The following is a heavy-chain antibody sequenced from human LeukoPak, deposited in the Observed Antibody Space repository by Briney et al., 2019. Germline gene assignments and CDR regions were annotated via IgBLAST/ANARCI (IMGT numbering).Heavy chain of an antibody. J-gene: IGHJ4*02. CDR2: IYYSGST. CDR1: GGSISSSSYY. D-gene: IGHD3-16*01. V-gene: IGHV4-39*07. Sequence: SETLSLTCTVSGGSISSSSYYWGWIRQPPGEGLEWIGSIYYSGSTYYNPSLKSRVTISVDTSKNQFSLKLSSVTAADTAVYYCARGYARKFLYWGQGTLVTVSS. CDR3: ARGYARKFLY.